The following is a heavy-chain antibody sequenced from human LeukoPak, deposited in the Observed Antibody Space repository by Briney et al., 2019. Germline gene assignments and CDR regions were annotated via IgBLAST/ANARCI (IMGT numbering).Heavy chain of an antibody. J-gene: IGHJ3*02. D-gene: IGHD3-22*01. CDR1: GGTFSSYA. CDR3: ASLDYYDSSGYYSGVEAFDI. Sequence: SVKVSCKASGGTFSSYAISWVRQAPGQGLEWMGGIIPIFGTANYAQKFQGRVTITTDESTSTAYMELSSLRSEDTAVYYCASLDYYDSSGYYSGVEAFDIWGQGTMVTVSS. V-gene: IGHV1-69*05. CDR2: IIPIFGTA.